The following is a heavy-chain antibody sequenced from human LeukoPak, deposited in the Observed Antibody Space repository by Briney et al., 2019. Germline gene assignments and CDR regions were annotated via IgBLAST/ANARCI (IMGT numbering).Heavy chain of an antibody. CDR2: IYTSGST. V-gene: IGHV4-4*07. Sequence: SETLSLTCTVSGGSLSSYYWSWIRQPAGKGLEWIGRIYTSGSTNYNPSLKSRVTMSVDTSKNQFSLKLSSVTAADTAVYYCARARTKGSGSANWFDPWGQGTLVTVSS. CDR3: ARARTKGSGSANWFDP. CDR1: GGSLSSYY. D-gene: IGHD3-10*01. J-gene: IGHJ5*02.